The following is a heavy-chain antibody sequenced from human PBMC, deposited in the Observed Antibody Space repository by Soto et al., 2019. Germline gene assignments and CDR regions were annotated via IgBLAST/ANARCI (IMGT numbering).Heavy chain of an antibody. J-gene: IGHJ6*02. D-gene: IGHD1-26*01. CDR3: AKGSSAPTYYYYGMDV. CDR1: GFTFSSYA. Sequence: EVQLLESGGGLVQPGGSLRLSCAASGFTFSSYAMSWVRQAPGKGLEWVSAISGSGGSTYYADSVKGRFTISRDYSKNTLYLQMNSLRAEDTAVYYCAKGSSAPTYYYYGMDVWGQGTTVTVSS. CDR2: ISGSGGST. V-gene: IGHV3-23*01.